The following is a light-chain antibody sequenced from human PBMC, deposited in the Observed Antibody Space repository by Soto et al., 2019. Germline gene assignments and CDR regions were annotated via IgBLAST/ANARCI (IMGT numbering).Light chain of an antibody. V-gene: IGKV3D-15*01. Sequence: EMVMTQSPPTLSVSPGVRATLSCRASQSVGSKLAGYQQRPGQAPRLLIYDASNRAPGIPARFSGSGSGTEYSLTISSLQSEDFAVYSCQQYGDWPGAFGGGTKVEIK. CDR1: QSVGSK. J-gene: IGKJ4*01. CDR3: QQYGDWPGA. CDR2: DAS.